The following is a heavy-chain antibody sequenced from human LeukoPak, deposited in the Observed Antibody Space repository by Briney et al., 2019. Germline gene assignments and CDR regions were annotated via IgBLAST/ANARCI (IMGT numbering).Heavy chain of an antibody. D-gene: IGHD3-22*01. CDR2: IYYSGST. J-gene: IGHJ5*02. V-gene: IGHV4-31*03. CDR1: GGSISTGTYY. CDR3: TRDGPRSSGYPDT. Sequence: SETLSLTCTVSGGSISTGTYYWSWIRQHPGKGLEWIGYIYYSGSTYYNPSLKSRVTISVDTSKNQFSLRLNSVTAADTAVYYCTRDGPRSSGYPDTWGQGTLVTVSS.